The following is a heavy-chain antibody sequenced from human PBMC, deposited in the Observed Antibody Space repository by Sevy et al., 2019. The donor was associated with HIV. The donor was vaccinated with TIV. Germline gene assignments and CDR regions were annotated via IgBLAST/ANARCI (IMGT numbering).Heavy chain of an antibody. V-gene: IGHV1-46*01. Sequence: ASVKVSCKASGYTFTNYYIHWVRQAPGQGLEWMGLINPSGGSTTNAQKFKGRVTMTRDTSTSTVYMELSSLKSDDTAVYYCARVYYYDYSGPGYWGQGTLVTVSS. CDR2: INPSGGST. CDR1: GYTFTNYY. D-gene: IGHD3-22*01. CDR3: ARVYYYDYSGPGY. J-gene: IGHJ4*02.